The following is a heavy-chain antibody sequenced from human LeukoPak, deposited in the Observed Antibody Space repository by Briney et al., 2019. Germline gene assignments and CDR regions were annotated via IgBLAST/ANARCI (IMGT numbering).Heavy chain of an antibody. Sequence: SETLSLTCTVSGGSISSSSYYWGRIRQPPGKGLEWIGSIYYSGSTYYNPSLKSRVTISVDTSKNQFSLKLSSVTAADTAVYYCARHGSGQWLVLRGWFDPWGQGTLVTVSS. CDR2: IYYSGST. V-gene: IGHV4-39*01. D-gene: IGHD6-19*01. CDR3: ARHGSGQWLVLRGWFDP. J-gene: IGHJ5*02. CDR1: GGSISSSSYY.